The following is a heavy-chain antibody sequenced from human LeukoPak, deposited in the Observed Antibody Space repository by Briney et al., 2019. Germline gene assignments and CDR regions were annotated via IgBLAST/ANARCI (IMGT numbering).Heavy chain of an antibody. CDR3: ARRLANGHDVFDF. J-gene: IGHJ3*01. CDR1: GGSFSGYY. Sequence: SETLSLTCAVYGGSFSGYYWSWIRQPPGKGLEWIGEINHSGSTNYNPSLKSRVTISVDTSKNQFSLKLSSVTAADTAVYYCARRLANGHDVFDFWGQGTMVTVSS. CDR2: INHSGST. V-gene: IGHV4-34*01. D-gene: IGHD4/OR15-4a*01.